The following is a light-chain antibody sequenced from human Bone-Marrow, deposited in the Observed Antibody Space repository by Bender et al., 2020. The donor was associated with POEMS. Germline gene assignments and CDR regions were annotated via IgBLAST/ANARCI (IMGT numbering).Light chain of an antibody. J-gene: IGLJ2*01. CDR3: NSYAGNTYYVV. V-gene: IGLV2-8*01. CDR1: SSDVGGYNF. Sequence: QSALTQPRSVSGSPGQSVTISCTGTSSDVGGYNFVSWYQQHPGKAPKLMIYEVSKRPSGVPDRFSGSKSGDTASLTVSGLQAEDEADYYCNSYAGNTYYVVFGGGTKLTVL. CDR2: EVS.